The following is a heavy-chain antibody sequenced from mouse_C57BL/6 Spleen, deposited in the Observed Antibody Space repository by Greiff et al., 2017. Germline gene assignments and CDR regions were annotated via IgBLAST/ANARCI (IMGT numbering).Heavy chain of an antibody. CDR3: ARDYGSSFPYAMDY. Sequence: QVHVKQPGAELVRPGSSVKLSCKASGYTFTSYWMHWVKQRPIQGLEWIGNIDPSDSETHYNQKFKDKATLTVDKSSSTAYMQLSSLTSEDSAVYYCARDYGSSFPYAMDYWGQGTSVTVSS. CDR1: GYTFTSYW. V-gene: IGHV1-52*01. D-gene: IGHD1-1*01. CDR2: IDPSDSET. J-gene: IGHJ4*01.